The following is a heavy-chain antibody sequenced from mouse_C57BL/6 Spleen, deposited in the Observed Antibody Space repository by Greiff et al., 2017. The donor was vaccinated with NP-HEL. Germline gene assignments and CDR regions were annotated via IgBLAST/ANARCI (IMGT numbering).Heavy chain of an antibody. D-gene: IGHD1-1*01. V-gene: IGHV1-72*01. CDR1: GYTFTSYW. CDR3: ERKGTTVVALDY. CDR2: IHPTSGGT. J-gene: IGHJ2*01. Sequence: QVQLQQPGAELVKPGASVKLSCKASGYTFTSYWMHWVKQRPGQGLEWIGMIHPTSGGTNYNEKFKSKATLTVDKPSSTAYMQLSSLTSEDSAVYYCERKGTTVVALDYGGQGTTLTVSS.